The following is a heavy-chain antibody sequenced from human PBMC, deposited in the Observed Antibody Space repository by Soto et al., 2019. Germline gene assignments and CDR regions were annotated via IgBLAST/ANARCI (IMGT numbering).Heavy chain of an antibody. V-gene: IGHV3-66*01. CDR2: IYSGGST. CDR3: ARDWNGPIAAAGGFDY. D-gene: IGHD6-13*01. Sequence: EVQLVESGGGLVQPGGSLRLSCAASGFTVSSNYMSWVRQAPGKGLEWVSVIYSGGSTYYADSVKGRFTISRDNSKNTLYLQMNSLRAEDTAVYYCARDWNGPIAAAGGFDYWGQGTLVTVSS. CDR1: GFTVSSNY. J-gene: IGHJ4*02.